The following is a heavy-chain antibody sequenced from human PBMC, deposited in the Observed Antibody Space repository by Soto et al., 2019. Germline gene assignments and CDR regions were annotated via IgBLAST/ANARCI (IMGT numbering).Heavy chain of an antibody. CDR2: IYYSGST. CDR3: ARVVRYSYGDNFDY. D-gene: IGHD5-18*01. Sequence: SETLSLTCTVSGGSISSYYWSWIRQPPGKGLEWIGYIYYSGSTNYNPSLKSRVTISVDTCKNQFSLKLSSVTAADTAVYYCARVVRYSYGDNFDYWGQGTLVTVSS. V-gene: IGHV4-59*01. CDR1: GGSISSYY. J-gene: IGHJ4*02.